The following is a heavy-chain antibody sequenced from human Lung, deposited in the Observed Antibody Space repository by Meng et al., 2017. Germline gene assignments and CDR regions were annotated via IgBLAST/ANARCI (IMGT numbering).Heavy chain of an antibody. CDR3: ARGRGNQPLFDF. D-gene: IGHD2/OR15-2a*01. CDR1: GGSFRTYT. J-gene: IGHJ4*02. CDR2: LIPVLNKA. Sequence: QVQRVQSGAEVKKPGSSVKVACKTSGGSFRTYTFSWVRQAPGQGLEWMGGLIPVLNKAKSAPRFQDRVTFTADETTTTAYMELSSLTFEDTAVYFCARGRGNQPLFDFWGQGTLVTVSS. V-gene: IGHV1-69*10.